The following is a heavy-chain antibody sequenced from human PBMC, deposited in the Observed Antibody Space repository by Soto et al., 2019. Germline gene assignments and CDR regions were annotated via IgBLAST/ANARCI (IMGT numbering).Heavy chain of an antibody. CDR1: GGTFSSYA. J-gene: IGHJ6*02. CDR3: ARSEGSGSYPTLYYGMDV. CDR2: IIPIFGTA. V-gene: IGHV1-69*01. D-gene: IGHD3-10*01. Sequence: QVQLVQSGAEVKKPGSSVKVSCKASGGTFSSYAISWVRQAPGQGLEWMGGIIPIFGTANYAQKVQGRVTITADESTSTAYMELSSLRSEDTAVYYCARSEGSGSYPTLYYGMDVWGQGTTVTVSS.